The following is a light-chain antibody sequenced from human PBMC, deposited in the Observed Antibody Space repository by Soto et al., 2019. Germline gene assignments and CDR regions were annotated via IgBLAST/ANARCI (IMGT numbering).Light chain of an antibody. V-gene: IGKV1-27*01. CDR1: QGISNY. CDR3: QRYNSFPPV. Sequence: DIQMTQAPSSLSASVGDRVTITCRASQGISNYFAWYQQKPWKVPKLLIYAASTVQSGFPSRFSGCGSGTEFTITVRSLLLEDTAIYYWQRYNSFPPVFGGRTKVE. CDR2: AAS. J-gene: IGKJ4*01.